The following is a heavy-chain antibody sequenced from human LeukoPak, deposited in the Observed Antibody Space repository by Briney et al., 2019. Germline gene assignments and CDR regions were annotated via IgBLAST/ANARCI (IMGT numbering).Heavy chain of an antibody. Sequence: GASVKVSCKASAYTSSTHAIHWVRQAPGQRLEWMGWIDADNGDTKYSQDFQDRVTITRDTSASTAYMELSSLRSEDMAVYYCAREMESGYGNAFDIWGQGTMVTVFS. CDR3: AREMESGYGNAFDI. CDR2: IDADNGDT. J-gene: IGHJ3*02. V-gene: IGHV1-3*03. CDR1: AYTSSTHA. D-gene: IGHD5-12*01.